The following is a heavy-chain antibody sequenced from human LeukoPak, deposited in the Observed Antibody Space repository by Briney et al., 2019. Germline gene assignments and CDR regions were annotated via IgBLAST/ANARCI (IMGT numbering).Heavy chain of an antibody. CDR3: ALWVVSTSSDY. CDR2: INHSGST. Sequence: SETLSLTCAVYGGSFSEYYLSWIRQPPGKGLEWIGEINHSGSTNYNPSLKSRVTISVDTSKDQFYLQLSSVTAADTAVYYCALWVVSTSSDYWGQGTLVTVSS. D-gene: IGHD3-16*01. J-gene: IGHJ4*02. V-gene: IGHV4-34*01. CDR1: GGSFSEYY.